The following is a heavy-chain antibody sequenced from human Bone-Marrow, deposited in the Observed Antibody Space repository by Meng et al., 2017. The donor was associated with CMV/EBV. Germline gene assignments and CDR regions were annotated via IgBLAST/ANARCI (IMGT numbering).Heavy chain of an antibody. CDR3: ARDYYGWGSYSSPFDF. Sequence: SEFPFSSYPMSWVRQTPGKGLDWVAVISYDGSNKYYADSVKGRFTISRDYSKNTLYLQMNSLRSEDTAVYYCARDYYGWGSYSSPFDFWGQGALVTVSS. CDR2: ISYDGSNK. V-gene: IGHV3-30-3*01. J-gene: IGHJ4*02. D-gene: IGHD3-10*01. CDR1: EFPFSSYP.